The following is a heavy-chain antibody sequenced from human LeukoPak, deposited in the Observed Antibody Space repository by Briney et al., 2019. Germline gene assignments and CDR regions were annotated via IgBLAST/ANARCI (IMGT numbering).Heavy chain of an antibody. Sequence: GASVKVSCKASGYTFTSYDINWVRQATGQGLEWMGWMNPNSGNTGYAQKFQGRVTITRNTSISTAYMELSSLRSEDTAVYYCARGRRGSKVFYDILTGVRPHFDYWGQGTLVTVSS. CDR1: GYTFTSYD. J-gene: IGHJ4*02. CDR3: ARGRRGSKVFYDILTGVRPHFDY. D-gene: IGHD3-9*01. V-gene: IGHV1-8*03. CDR2: MNPNSGNT.